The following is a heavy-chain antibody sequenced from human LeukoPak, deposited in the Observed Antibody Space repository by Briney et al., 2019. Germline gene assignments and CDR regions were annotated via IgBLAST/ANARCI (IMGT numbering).Heavy chain of an antibody. CDR3: ARGGGTWFDP. J-gene: IGHJ5*02. CDR1: GGSFSSYY. D-gene: IGHD1-1*01. CDR2: IYTSGST. V-gene: IGHV4-59*10. Sequence: SETLSLTCAVYGGSFSSYYWGWIRQPAGKGLEWIGRIYTSGSTNYNPSLKSRVTMSVDTSKNQFSLKLSSVTAADTAVYYCARGGGTWFDPWGQGTLVTVSS.